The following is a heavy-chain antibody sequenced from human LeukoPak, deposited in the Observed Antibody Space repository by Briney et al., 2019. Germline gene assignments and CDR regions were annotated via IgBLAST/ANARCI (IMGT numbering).Heavy chain of an antibody. CDR2: IYYSGST. CDR3: ARHEYSGSYYGLSWFDP. V-gene: IGHV4-39*01. Sequence: ETLSLTCTVSGGSISSSGYYWGRIRQPPGKGLEWIASIYYSGSTYYNPSLKSRVTISVDTSENQLSLKLSSLTAADTAVYYCARHEYSGSYYGLSWFDPWGRGTLVTVSS. CDR1: GGSISSSGYY. D-gene: IGHD1-26*01. J-gene: IGHJ5*02.